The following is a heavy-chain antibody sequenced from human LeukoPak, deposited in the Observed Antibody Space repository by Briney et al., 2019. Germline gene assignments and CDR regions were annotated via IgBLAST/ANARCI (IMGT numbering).Heavy chain of an antibody. Sequence: SETLSLTCTVSGGSISSSSYYRGWIRQPPGKGLEWIGSIYYSGSTYYNPSLKSRVTISVDTSKNQFSLKLSSVTAADTAVYYCASIGIIAAAPNVGEDVWGQGTTVTISS. V-gene: IGHV4-39*01. CDR2: IYYSGST. D-gene: IGHD6-13*01. J-gene: IGHJ6*02. CDR3: ASIGIIAAAPNVGEDV. CDR1: GGSISSSSYY.